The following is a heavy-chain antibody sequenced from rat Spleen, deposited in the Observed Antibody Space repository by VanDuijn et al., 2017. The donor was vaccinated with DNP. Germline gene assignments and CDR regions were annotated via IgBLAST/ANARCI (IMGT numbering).Heavy chain of an antibody. CDR1: GFTFSDYY. CDR2: ISYDGGST. J-gene: IGHJ2*01. CDR3: ARPGLGTIDY. V-gene: IGHV5-22*01. Sequence: EVQLVESGGDLVQSGRSLKLSCAASGFTFSDYYMAWVRQAPTKGLEWVAYISYDGGSTYYGDSVKGRFTISRDNAKSTLYLQMNSLRSEDMATYYCARPGLGTIDYWGQGVMVTVSS. D-gene: IGHD4-2*01.